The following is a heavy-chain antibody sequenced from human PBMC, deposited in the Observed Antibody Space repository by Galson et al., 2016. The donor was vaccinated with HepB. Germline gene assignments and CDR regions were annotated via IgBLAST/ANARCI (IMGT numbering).Heavy chain of an antibody. Sequence: SETLSLTCTVSGVSIISSTYYWGWIRQPPGKGLEWIGSIYYSVNTQYNPSLKSRVTISVDTSRNQFSLGLTSVTAADTAIYYCARHPFDYWGQGTLVTVSS. CDR1: GVSIISSTYY. CDR3: ARHPFDY. CDR2: IYYSVNT. V-gene: IGHV4-39*01. J-gene: IGHJ4*02.